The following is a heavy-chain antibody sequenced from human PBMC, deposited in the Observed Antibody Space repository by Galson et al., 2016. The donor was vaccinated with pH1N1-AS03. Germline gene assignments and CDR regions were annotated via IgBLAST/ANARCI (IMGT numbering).Heavy chain of an antibody. CDR2: IDPSGGGT. CDR3: VAYGSGTQAYSDY. J-gene: IGHJ4*02. V-gene: IGHV1-46*01. CDR1: GYTFTRYY. Sequence: SVKVSCKASGYTFTRYYMHWVRQAPGQGLEWMGVIDPSGGGTTYAQKFHGRVTMTRDTSTTTAHMELSSLRSEDTAIYYCVAYGSGTQAYSDYWGQGTLVTVSS. D-gene: IGHD3-10*01.